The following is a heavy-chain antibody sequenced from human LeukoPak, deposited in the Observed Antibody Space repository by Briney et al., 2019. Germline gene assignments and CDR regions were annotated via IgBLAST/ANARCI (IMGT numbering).Heavy chain of an antibody. D-gene: IGHD3-22*01. Sequence: SVKVSCKASGGTFSSYAISWVRQAPGQGLEWMGRIIPIFGIANYAQKFQGRVTITADKSTSTAYMGLSSLRSEDTAVYYCASTDSSGLPTNDYWGQGTLVTVSS. J-gene: IGHJ4*02. CDR2: IIPIFGIA. V-gene: IGHV1-69*04. CDR1: GGTFSSYA. CDR3: ASTDSSGLPTNDY.